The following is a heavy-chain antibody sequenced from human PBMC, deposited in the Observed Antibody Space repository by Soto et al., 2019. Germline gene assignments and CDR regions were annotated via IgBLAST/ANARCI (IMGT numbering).Heavy chain of an antibody. CDR1: GFTFSIYS. CDR2: ISASSSSI. V-gene: IGHV3-48*01. D-gene: IGHD1-26*01. CDR3: ARDGGGSYYAIFYYYYYGMDV. J-gene: IGHJ6*02. Sequence: LRLSCAASGFTFSIYSMNWVRQAPGKGLEWVSYISASSSSIYDADSVKGRFTISRDNSKNTLYLQMNSLRAEDTAVYYCARDGGGSYYAIFYYYYYGMDVWGQGTTVTVSS.